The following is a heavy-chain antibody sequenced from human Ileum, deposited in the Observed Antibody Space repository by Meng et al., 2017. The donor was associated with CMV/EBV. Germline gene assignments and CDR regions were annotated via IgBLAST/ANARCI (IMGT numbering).Heavy chain of an antibody. Sequence: GSLRLSCTVSGGSVSSSAYYWGWIRQPPGKGLEWMGSIHYSGSTYYNPSLKSRVTMSVDTSENQFSLKLNSVTAADTARYYCASLTIAAAVRGYWGQGTLVTVSS. J-gene: IGHJ4*02. CDR3: ASLTIAAAVRGY. CDR2: IHYSGST. CDR1: GGSVSSSAYY. V-gene: IGHV4-39*07. D-gene: IGHD6-25*01.